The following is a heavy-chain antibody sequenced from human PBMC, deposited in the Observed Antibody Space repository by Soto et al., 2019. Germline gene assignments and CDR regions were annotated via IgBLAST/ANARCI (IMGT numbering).Heavy chain of an antibody. D-gene: IGHD2-15*01. CDR1: SGSISSSNW. J-gene: IGHJ3*02. CDR3: ARVSPGYCSGGSCYLDYGDYERDYAFDI. CDR2: IYHSGST. V-gene: IGHV4-4*02. Sequence: QVQLQESGPGLVKPSGTLSLTCAVSSGSISSSNWWSWVRQPPGKGLEWIGEIYHSGSTNYNPSLKSRVTISVDKSKNQFSLKLSSVTAADTAVYYCARVSPGYCSGGSCYLDYGDYERDYAFDIWGQGTMVTVSS.